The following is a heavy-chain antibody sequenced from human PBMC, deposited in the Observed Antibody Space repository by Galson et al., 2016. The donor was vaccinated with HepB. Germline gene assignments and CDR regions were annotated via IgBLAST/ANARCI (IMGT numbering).Heavy chain of an antibody. Sequence: SLRLSCAASGFTFSSYGIHWVRQAPGKGLEWVAVISYNGINKYYTDSVKGRFTISRDDSKSTLYLQMDSLRAEDTAVYYCAKQNAVGENHFDYWGQGTLVTVSS. CDR1: GFTFSSYG. CDR3: AKQNAVGENHFDY. V-gene: IGHV3-30*18. J-gene: IGHJ4*02. D-gene: IGHD3-16*01. CDR2: ISYNGINK.